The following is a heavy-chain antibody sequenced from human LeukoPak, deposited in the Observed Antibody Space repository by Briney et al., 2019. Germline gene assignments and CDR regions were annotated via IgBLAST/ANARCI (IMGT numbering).Heavy chain of an antibody. J-gene: IGHJ4*02. Sequence: GASVKVSCRASGGTFSSYAISWVRQAPGQGLEWMGGIIPIFGTANYAQKFQGRVTITADESTSTAYMELSSLRSEDTAVYYCARGIAAYQLTNWGQGTLVTVSS. V-gene: IGHV1-69*13. CDR2: IIPIFGTA. D-gene: IGHD2-2*01. CDR3: ARGIAAYQLTN. CDR1: GGTFSSYA.